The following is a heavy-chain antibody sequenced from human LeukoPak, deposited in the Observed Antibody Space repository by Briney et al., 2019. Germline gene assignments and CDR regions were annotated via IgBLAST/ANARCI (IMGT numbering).Heavy chain of an antibody. CDR3: ARGSLRFLEWLPPFDP. CDR2: INHSGST. V-gene: IGHV4-34*01. CDR1: GGSISSYY. J-gene: IGHJ5*02. Sequence: SETLSLTCTVSGGSISSYYWSWIRQPPGKGLEWIGEINHSGSTNYNPSLKSRVTISVDTSKNQFSLKLSSVTAADTAVYYCARGSLRFLEWLPPFDPWGQGTLVTVSS. D-gene: IGHD3-3*01.